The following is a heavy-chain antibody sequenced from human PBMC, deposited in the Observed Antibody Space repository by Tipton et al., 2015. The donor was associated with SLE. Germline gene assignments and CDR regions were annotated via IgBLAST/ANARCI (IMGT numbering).Heavy chain of an antibody. CDR1: GFTFSSYA. V-gene: IGHV3-30*04. CDR3: AARILPERWAFDI. CDR2: ISYDGSNK. D-gene: IGHD2-15*01. J-gene: IGHJ3*02. Sequence: QLVQSGGGVVQPGRSLRLSCAASGFTFSSYAMHWVRQAPGKGLEWVAVISYDGSNKYYADSVKGRFTISRDNSKNTLYLQMNSLRAEDTAVYYCAARILPERWAFDIWGQGTMVTVSS.